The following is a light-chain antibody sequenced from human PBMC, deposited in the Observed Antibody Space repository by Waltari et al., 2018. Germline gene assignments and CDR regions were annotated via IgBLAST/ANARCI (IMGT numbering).Light chain of an antibody. Sequence: QSVFTQPPSVSAAPGPKVTISCSGSTSNVGSNSVSRYKKLPGAAPQLLIYDNDERPSDIPDRCSGSKSGTSATLAITGLQTGDEADYYCGTWDSSLNGFWVFGGGTKVTVL. CDR1: TSNVGSNS. CDR2: DND. J-gene: IGLJ3*02. V-gene: IGLV1-51*01. CDR3: GTWDSSLNGFWV.